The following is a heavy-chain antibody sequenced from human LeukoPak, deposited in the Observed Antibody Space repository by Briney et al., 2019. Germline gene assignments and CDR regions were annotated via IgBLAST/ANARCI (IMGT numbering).Heavy chain of an antibody. D-gene: IGHD3-10*01. CDR2: IYNSGST. Sequence: SETLSLTCTVSGGSISSSSYYWGWIRQPPGKGLEWIAYIYNSGSTNYNPFLQSRVTISVDTSKNQFSLNLSSVTAADTAVYYCARYGSGTYPRFDYWGQGTLVTVSS. CDR1: GGSISSSSYY. CDR3: ARYGSGTYPRFDY. V-gene: IGHV4-61*05. J-gene: IGHJ4*02.